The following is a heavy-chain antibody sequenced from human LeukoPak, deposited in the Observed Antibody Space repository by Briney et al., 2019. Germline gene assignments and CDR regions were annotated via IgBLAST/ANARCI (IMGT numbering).Heavy chain of an antibody. CDR1: GFTFSSYS. CDR2: ISSSSTYI. D-gene: IGHD3-22*01. J-gene: IGHJ4*02. CDR3: ARDQGSGYYDSSGYWDY. V-gene: IGHV3-21*01. Sequence: PGGSLRLSCAASGFTFSSYSMNWVRQSPGKGLEWVSSISSSSTYIYYADSLKGRFTISRDNAKDSLFLQMNSLRAEDTAVYYCARDQGSGYYDSSGYWDYWGQGTLVTVSS.